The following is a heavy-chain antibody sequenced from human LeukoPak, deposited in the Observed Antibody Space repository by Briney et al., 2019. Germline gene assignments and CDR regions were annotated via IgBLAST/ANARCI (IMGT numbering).Heavy chain of an antibody. CDR2: INNSGST. CDR3: VSQMSGTSVSC. D-gene: IGHD2-2*01. Sequence: SETLFLTCTVSGDSMTRYYLSWIRQPPGNRLEWFGYINNSGSTSYNPSLKSRVTISLDTSKNQFSLKLISVTTTDMSVYYCVSQMSGTSVSCWGQGALVTVSS. J-gene: IGHJ4*02. CDR1: GDSMTRYY. V-gene: IGHV4-59*08.